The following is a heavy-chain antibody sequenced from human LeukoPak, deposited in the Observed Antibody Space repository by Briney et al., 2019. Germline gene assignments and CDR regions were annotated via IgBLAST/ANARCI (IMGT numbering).Heavy chain of an antibody. CDR3: ARDGTSTDDY. CDR1: GYTFSNLG. D-gene: IGHD2-2*01. Sequence: ASVRVSCKASGYTFSNLGINWVRQAPGQGLEWMGWISGNNDNPNYGQKFQGRFTVTTDSSTNTAYMELRNLRFDDTAVYYCARDGTSTDDYWGQGTLVTVSS. CDR2: ISGNNDNP. J-gene: IGHJ4*02. V-gene: IGHV1-18*01.